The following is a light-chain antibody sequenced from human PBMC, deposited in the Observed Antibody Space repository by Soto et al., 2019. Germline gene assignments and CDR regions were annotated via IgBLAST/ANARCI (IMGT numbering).Light chain of an antibody. CDR3: QEYNSGPIT. V-gene: IGKV1-27*01. J-gene: IGKJ5*01. CDR1: QGINNY. Sequence: DIPMTQSPSSLSASVGDRVTITCRASQGINNYLAWYQQKPGKVPKLLIYAASTLKSGVPSRFSGSGSGTDFTLTISSLQPEDVATYYCQEYNSGPITFGQGTRLEI. CDR2: AAS.